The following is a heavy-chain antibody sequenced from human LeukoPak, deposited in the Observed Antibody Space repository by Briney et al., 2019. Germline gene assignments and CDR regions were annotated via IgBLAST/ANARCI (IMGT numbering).Heavy chain of an antibody. CDR3: ARDYSQAGESAIPTDY. CDR1: VGSFSSYY. J-gene: IGHJ4*02. CDR2: IYSSGTT. V-gene: IGHV4-4*07. D-gene: IGHD6-19*01. Sequence: SETLSLTCTVSVGSFSSYYWSWIRQPGGKGLEGIGRIYSSGTTNYNPSLKLRRIISIDTSKSQFSLKLSSVTAADTAVYYCARDYSQAGESAIPTDYWGQRILVIVSS.